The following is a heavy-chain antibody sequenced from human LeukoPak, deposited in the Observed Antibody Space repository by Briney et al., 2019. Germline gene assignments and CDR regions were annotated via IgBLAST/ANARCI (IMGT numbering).Heavy chain of an antibody. Sequence: GGSLRLSCAASGFTFSSYSMNWVRQAPGKGLEWVSYISSSSSTIYYADSVKGRFTISRDNAKNSLYLQMNSLRAEDTAVYYCARVAYCSSTSCYGGLDYWGQGTLVTVSS. CDR1: GFTFSSYS. J-gene: IGHJ4*02. V-gene: IGHV3-48*04. D-gene: IGHD2-2*01. CDR3: ARVAYCSSTSCYGGLDY. CDR2: ISSSSSTI.